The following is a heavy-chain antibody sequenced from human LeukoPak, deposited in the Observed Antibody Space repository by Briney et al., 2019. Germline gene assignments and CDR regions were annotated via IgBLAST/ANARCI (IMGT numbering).Heavy chain of an antibody. D-gene: IGHD2-2*01. CDR3: AKGSSGYCSSTSCYPVYYYYYYMDV. J-gene: IGHJ6*03. V-gene: IGHV3-23*01. CDR2: ISGSGGST. CDR1: GGSISSGDYY. Sequence: TSETLSLTCTVSGGSISSGDYYWSWIRQPPGKGLEWVSAISGSGGSTYYADSVKGRFTISRDNSKNTLYLQMNSLRAEDTAVYYCAKGSSGYCSSTSCYPVYYYYYYMDVWGKGTTVTVSS.